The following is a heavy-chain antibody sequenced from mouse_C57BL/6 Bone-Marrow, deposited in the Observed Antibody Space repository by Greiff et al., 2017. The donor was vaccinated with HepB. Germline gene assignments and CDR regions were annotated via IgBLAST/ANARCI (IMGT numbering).Heavy chain of an antibody. CDR2: INPSTGGT. J-gene: IGHJ4*01. CDR3: ARDYDGYYDAMDY. CDR1: GYSFTGYY. D-gene: IGHD2-3*01. V-gene: IGHV1-42*01. Sequence: EVQLQQSGPELVKPGASVKISCKASGYSFTGYYMNWVKQSPEKSLEWIGEINPSTGGTTYNQKFKAKATLTVDKSSSTAYMQLKSLTSEDSAVYYCARDYDGYYDAMDYWGQGTSVTVSS.